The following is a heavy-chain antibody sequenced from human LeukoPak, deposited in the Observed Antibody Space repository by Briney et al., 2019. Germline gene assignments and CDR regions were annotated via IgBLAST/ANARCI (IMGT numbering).Heavy chain of an antibody. J-gene: IGHJ4*02. CDR3: ASGNDILTGPYFDY. Sequence: SETLSLTCTVSGGSISSYYWSWIRQPAGKGLEWIGRIYTSGSTNYNPSLKSRVTMSVDTSKNQFSLKLSSVTAADTAVYYCASGNDILTGPYFDYWGQGTLVTVSS. CDR2: IYTSGST. CDR1: GGSISSYY. D-gene: IGHD3-9*01. V-gene: IGHV4-4*07.